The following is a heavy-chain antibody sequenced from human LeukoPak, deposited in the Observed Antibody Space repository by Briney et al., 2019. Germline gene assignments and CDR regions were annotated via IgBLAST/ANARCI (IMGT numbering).Heavy chain of an antibody. Sequence: ASVKVSCKTSGYRFTGYYMHWVRQAPGQGLEWMGWINPNSGGTNYAQKFQGRVTMTRDTSISTAYMELSRLRSDDTAVYYCARNLTPLRFFDWLLPWDYWGQGSLVTVSS. D-gene: IGHD3-9*01. V-gene: IGHV1-2*02. CDR2: INPNSGGT. CDR1: GYRFTGYY. J-gene: IGHJ4*02. CDR3: ARNLTPLRFFDWLLPWDY.